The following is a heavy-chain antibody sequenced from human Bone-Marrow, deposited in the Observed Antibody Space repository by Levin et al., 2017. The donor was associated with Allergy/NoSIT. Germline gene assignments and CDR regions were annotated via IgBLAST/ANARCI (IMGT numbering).Heavy chain of an antibody. CDR1: GFIFSSYS. CDR3: ARVGYHLYAMDV. D-gene: IGHD5-12*01. Sequence: GESLKISCAASGFIFSSYSMGWVRQAPGKGLEWVSYITTSSSIIKYSDSLKGRFTISRDNAKNSLYLQMNSLRAEDTAVYYCARVGYHLYAMDVWGQGTTVTVSS. J-gene: IGHJ6*02. V-gene: IGHV3-48*01. CDR2: ITTSSSII.